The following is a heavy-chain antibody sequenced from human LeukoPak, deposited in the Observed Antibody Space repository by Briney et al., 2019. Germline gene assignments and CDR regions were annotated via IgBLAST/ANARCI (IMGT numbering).Heavy chain of an antibody. J-gene: IGHJ4*02. CDR1: GGSISSSSYY. CDR2: VYKTGTT. Sequence: SETLSLTCTVSGGSISSSSYYWGWIRQPPGKGLEWIGNVYKTGTTYFNPSLSSRVTMSVDTSKSHFSLRVTSVTAADTAVYYCARLIVGCTDGVCYKGHVYWGQGTLVTVAS. CDR3: ARLIVGCTDGVCYKGHVY. D-gene: IGHD2-8*01. V-gene: IGHV4-39*07.